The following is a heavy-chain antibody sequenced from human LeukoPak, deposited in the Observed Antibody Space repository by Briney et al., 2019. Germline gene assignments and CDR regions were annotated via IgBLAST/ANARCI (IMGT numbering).Heavy chain of an antibody. CDR1: GGSFIGYY. D-gene: IGHD1-26*01. Sequence: PSETLSLSCAVYGGSFIGYYWSWIRQPPGKGLEWIGEINHSGSTNYNPSLKSRVTISVDTSKNQFSLKLSSVTAADTAVYYCATSGSYARAGNDYWGQGTLVTVSS. J-gene: IGHJ4*02. V-gene: IGHV4-34*01. CDR2: INHSGST. CDR3: ATSGSYARAGNDY.